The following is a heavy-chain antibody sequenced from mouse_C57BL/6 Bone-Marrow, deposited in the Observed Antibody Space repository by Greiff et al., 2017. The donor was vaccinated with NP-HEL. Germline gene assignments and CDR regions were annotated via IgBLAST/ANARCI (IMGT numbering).Heavy chain of an antibody. D-gene: IGHD2-1*01. Sequence: QVQLQQSGPGLVQPSQSLSITCTVSGFSLTSYGVHRVRQSPGKGLEWLGVIWRGGSTDYNAAFMSRLSITKDNSKSQVFFKMNSLQADDTAIYYCAPHLLPCLAWFAYWGQGTLVTVSA. V-gene: IGHV2-5*01. J-gene: IGHJ3*01. CDR3: APHLLPCLAWFAY. CDR1: GFSLTSYG. CDR2: IWRGGST.